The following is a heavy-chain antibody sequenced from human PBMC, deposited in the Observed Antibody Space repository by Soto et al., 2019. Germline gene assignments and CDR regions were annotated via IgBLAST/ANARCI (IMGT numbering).Heavy chain of an antibody. CDR3: ARTKAVWGSPYYFDY. D-gene: IGHD3-16*01. Sequence: TLSLTCTVSGCSISSGGYYWSWIRQHPGKGLEWIGYIYYSGSTYYNPSLKSRVTISVDTSKNQFSLKLSSVTAADTAVYYCARTKAVWGSPYYFDYWGQGTLVTVSS. J-gene: IGHJ4*02. V-gene: IGHV4-31*03. CDR1: GCSISSGGYY. CDR2: IYYSGST.